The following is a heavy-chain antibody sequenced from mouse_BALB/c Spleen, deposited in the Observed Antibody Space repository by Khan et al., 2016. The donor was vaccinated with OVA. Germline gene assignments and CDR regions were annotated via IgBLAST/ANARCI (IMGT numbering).Heavy chain of an antibody. Sequence: EVQLQQSGPELVKPGASVKMSCKASGYTFTNYIIHWVKQRPGQGLEWIGYINPYNDGTNSNEKFKGKDTLSSVKSSSTAYMELSGLTSEDSAVYYCARDYGSSFWFAYWGQGTLVTVSA. CDR1: GYTFTNYI. CDR2: INPYNDGT. D-gene: IGHD1-1*01. CDR3: ARDYGSSFWFAY. J-gene: IGHJ3*01. V-gene: IGHV1S136*01.